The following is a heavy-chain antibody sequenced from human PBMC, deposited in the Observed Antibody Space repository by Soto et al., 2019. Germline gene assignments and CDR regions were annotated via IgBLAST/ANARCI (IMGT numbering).Heavy chain of an antibody. D-gene: IGHD6-19*01. Sequence: GASVKVSCKASGYTFTSDGISWVRQAPGQGLEWMGWISAYNGNTNYAQKLQGRVTMTTDTSTSTAYMELRSLRSDDTAVYYCARTTDHLVAGVAHFDYWGQGTLVTVSS. CDR3: ARTTDHLVAGVAHFDY. V-gene: IGHV1-18*01. CDR1: GYTFTSDG. CDR2: ISAYNGNT. J-gene: IGHJ4*02.